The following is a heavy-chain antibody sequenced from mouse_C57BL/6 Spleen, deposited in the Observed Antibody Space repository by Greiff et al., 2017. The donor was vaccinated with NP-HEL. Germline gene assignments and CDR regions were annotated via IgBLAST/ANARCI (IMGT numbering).Heavy chain of an antibody. V-gene: IGHV1-69*01. D-gene: IGHD1-1*01. Sequence: QVQLQQPGAELVMPGASVKLSCKASGYTFTSYWMHWVKQRPGQGLEWIGEIDPSDSYPNYNQKFKGKSTLTVDKSSSTAYMQLSSLTSEDSAVYYGARSDYGSSYEDYWGQGTTLTVSS. CDR1: GYTFTSYW. CDR3: ARSDYGSSYEDY. J-gene: IGHJ2*01. CDR2: IDPSDSYP.